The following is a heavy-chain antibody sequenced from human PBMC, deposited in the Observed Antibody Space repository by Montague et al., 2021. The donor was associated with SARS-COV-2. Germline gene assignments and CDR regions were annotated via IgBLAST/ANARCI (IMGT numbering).Heavy chain of an antibody. CDR3: GRFRGVSWGADGTGPSDY. Sequence: SLRLSCAASGFTFSSYAMHWVRQAPGKGLEWVAVISYDGSNKYYADSVKGRFTISRDNSKNTLYLQMNSLRAEDTAVYYCGRFRGVSWGADGTGPSDYWGQGTLVTVSS. V-gene: IGHV3-30-3*01. CDR1: GFTFSSYA. D-gene: IGHD1-1*01. J-gene: IGHJ4*02. CDR2: ISYDGSNK.